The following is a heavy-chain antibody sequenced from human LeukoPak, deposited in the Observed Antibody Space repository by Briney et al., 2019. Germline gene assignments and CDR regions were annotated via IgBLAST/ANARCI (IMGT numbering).Heavy chain of an antibody. CDR3: ARAGPTGYCSSTSCLDY. J-gene: IGHJ4*02. V-gene: IGHV1-18*01. CDR1: GYTFTSYG. CDR2: ISAYNGNT. Sequence: ASVKVSCKASGYTFTSYGISWVRQAPGQGLEWMGWISAYNGNTNYAQKLQDRVTITTDTSTSTAYMELRSLRSDDTAVYYCARAGPTGYCSSTSCLDYWGQGTLVTVSS. D-gene: IGHD2-2*01.